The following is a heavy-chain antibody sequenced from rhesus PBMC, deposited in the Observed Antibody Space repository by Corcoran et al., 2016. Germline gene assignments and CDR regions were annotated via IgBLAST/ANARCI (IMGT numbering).Heavy chain of an antibody. Sequence: QVTLKESGPALVKPTQTLTLTCTFSGFSISTSGMGVGWLRQPPGKALEWLALIHWDYDKYYSTSLKSRLTISKATSKNQVVLTMTKMDPVDTATYYCARRGGVAAPFDYWGQGVLVTVSS. CDR1: GFSISTSGMG. J-gene: IGHJ4*01. D-gene: IGHD2-33*01. CDR2: IHWDYDK. CDR3: ARRGGVAAPFDY. V-gene: IGHV2-174*01.